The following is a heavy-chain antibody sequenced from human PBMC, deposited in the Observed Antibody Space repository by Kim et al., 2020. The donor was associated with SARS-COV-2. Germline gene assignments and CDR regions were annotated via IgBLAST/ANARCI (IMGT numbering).Heavy chain of an antibody. Sequence: SETLSLTYTVSGGSISSSSYYWGWFRQPPGKGLEWIGSVYYSGRTFQSPSLKSRVTISIDTSMNQFSLKLTSVTAADTAVYYCARHGDGEGKPYRVRFDPWGQGTLVTVSS. CDR3: ARHGDGEGKPYRVRFDP. D-gene: IGHD3-10*01. CDR2: VYYSGRT. J-gene: IGHJ5*02. CDR1: GGSISSSSYY. V-gene: IGHV4-39*01.